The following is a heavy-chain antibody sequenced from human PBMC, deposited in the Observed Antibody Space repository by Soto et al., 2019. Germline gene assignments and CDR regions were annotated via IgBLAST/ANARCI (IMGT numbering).Heavy chain of an antibody. V-gene: IGHV3-23*01. J-gene: IGHJ4*02. Sequence: EVQLLESGGALVQPGGSLGLPCAASGFTFNNYALTWVRQAPGKGLEWVSGISGSGDTTYYADSVKGRFTISRDNSRNTLYLQMNSLRAADTAIYYCANGGYDYVWGGIDFWGRGTLVTVS. CDR1: GFTFNNYA. CDR3: ANGGYDYVWGGIDF. D-gene: IGHD3-16*01. CDR2: ISGSGDTT.